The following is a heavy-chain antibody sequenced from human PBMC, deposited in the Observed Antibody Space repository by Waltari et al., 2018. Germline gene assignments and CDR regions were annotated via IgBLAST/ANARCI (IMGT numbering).Heavy chain of an antibody. J-gene: IGHJ4*02. D-gene: IGHD2-8*01. CDR1: GFSFNTYG. V-gene: IGHV3-30*02. CDR3: AAGVEFFDY. Sequence: QVQLVESGGGVVQPGGSLRLSCAASGFSFNTYGMPWVRQVPGKGLEWVAFIRYDGSNKYYVDSVKGRFTISRDNSKNTLYLRVNSLRGEDTAVYYCAAGVEFFDYWGQGTLVIVSS. CDR2: IRYDGSNK.